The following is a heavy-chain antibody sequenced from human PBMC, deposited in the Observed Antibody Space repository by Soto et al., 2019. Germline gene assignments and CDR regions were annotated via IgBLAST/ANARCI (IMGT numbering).Heavy chain of an antibody. V-gene: IGHV1-69*08. CDR3: ASGKSQMTQDRMGFYYYMDV. CDR1: GDTFFNYT. CDR2: VIPLLDAS. J-gene: IGHJ6*03. Sequence: VQLVQSGAEVKKPGSSVKISCTTSGDTFFNYTFTWVRRAPGQGLEWMGRVIPLLDASNYAEKFQDRVTIPADKSTSTAYMELSGLKSDDSAIYYCASGKSQMTQDRMGFYYYMDVWGKGTTVTVSS. D-gene: IGHD2-15*01.